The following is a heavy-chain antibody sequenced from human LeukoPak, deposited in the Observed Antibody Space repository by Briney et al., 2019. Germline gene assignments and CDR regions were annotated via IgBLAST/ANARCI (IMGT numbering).Heavy chain of an antibody. J-gene: IGHJ5*01. Sequence: SQTLSLTCSVSGVSVSGAGFYWSWIRQHPERGLEYIGYIYSGVTTYYNPSLKSRVSISVDSAKNQFTLKLSSVTGADTAVYYCARSEYPMMVHLPFDSWGQGNL. CDR3: ARSEYPMMVHLPFDS. CDR2: IYSGVTT. D-gene: IGHD3-22*01. CDR1: GVSVSGAGFY. V-gene: IGHV4-31*03.